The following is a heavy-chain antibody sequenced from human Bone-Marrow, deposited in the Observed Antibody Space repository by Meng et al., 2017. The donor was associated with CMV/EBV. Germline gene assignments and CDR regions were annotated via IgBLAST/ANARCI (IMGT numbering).Heavy chain of an antibody. Sequence: GESLKISCAASGFTFSSYSMNWVRQAPGQGLEWVSSIGLDSAYIYYADSVKGRFTLSRDNAKNSLYLQMNSLRAEDTAVYYCARDRDWSIYDLWGQGTLVTVSS. J-gene: IGHJ5*02. CDR1: GFTFSSYS. CDR2: IGLDSAYI. V-gene: IGHV3-21*01. D-gene: IGHD3-3*01. CDR3: ARDRDWSIYDL.